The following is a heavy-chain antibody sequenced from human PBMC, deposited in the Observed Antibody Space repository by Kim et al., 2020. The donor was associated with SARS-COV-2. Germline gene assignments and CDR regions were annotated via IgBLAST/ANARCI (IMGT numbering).Heavy chain of an antibody. D-gene: IGHD2-2*01. CDR1: GGTFSSYA. V-gene: IGHV1-69*13. Sequence: SVKVSCKASGGTFSSYAISWVLQAPGQGLEWMGGIIPIFGTANFAQKFQGRVTITADESTSTAYMELSSLRSEDTAVYYCARGSDDCSSTSCYLAAIYWGQGTLVTVSS. CDR2: IIPIFGTA. J-gene: IGHJ4*02. CDR3: ARGSDDCSSTSCYLAAIY.